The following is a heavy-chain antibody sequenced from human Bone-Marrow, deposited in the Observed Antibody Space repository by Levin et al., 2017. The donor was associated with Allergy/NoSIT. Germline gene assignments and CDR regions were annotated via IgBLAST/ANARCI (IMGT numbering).Heavy chain of an antibody. J-gene: IGHJ6*03. CDR2: ISYDGSNK. D-gene: IGHD3-10*01. Sequence: GESLKISCAASGFTFSSYAMHWVRQAPGKGLEWVAVISYDGSNKYYADSVKGRFTISRDNSKNTLYLQMNSLRAEDTAVYYCARVRGPENYYGSGSYYYYYMDVWGKGTTVTVSS. CDR1: GFTFSSYA. CDR3: ARVRGPENYYGSGSYYYYYMDV. V-gene: IGHV3-30-3*01.